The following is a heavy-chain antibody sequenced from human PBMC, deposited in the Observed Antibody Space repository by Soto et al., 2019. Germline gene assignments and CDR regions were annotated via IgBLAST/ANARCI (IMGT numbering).Heavy chain of an antibody. D-gene: IGHD3-10*01. Sequence: EVQVLATGGGLIQPGGSLRLSCAASGFTVNSNYMSWVRQAPGEGLQWVSITNTSGTTYYADSVKGRFTVSRDNSKNTLDIQMNSLRAADTADYYCAKRDGFILAVWGQGTTVSVSS. CDR1: GFTVNSNY. CDR3: AKRDGFILAV. V-gene: IGHV3-53*02. CDR2: TNTSGTT. J-gene: IGHJ6*02.